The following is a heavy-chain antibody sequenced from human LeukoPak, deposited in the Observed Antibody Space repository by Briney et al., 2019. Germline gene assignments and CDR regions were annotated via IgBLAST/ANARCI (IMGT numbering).Heavy chain of an antibody. V-gene: IGHV1-18*01. D-gene: IGHD3-22*01. J-gene: IGHJ6*03. CDR1: GYTFTSYG. CDR2: ISAYNGNT. Sequence: ASVKVSCKASGYTFTSYGISWVRQAPGQGLEWMGWISAYNGNTNYAQKFQGRVTITADKSTSTAYMELSSLRSEDTAVYYCARDSSPPYYYDSSGYPMDVWGKGTTVTVSS. CDR3: ARDSSPPYYYDSSGYPMDV.